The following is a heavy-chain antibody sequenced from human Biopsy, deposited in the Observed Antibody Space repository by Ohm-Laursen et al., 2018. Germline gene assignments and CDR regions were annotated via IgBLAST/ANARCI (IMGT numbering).Heavy chain of an antibody. V-gene: IGHV1-69*04. CDR1: GYTFAGYY. D-gene: IGHD3-10*01. CDR3: ARGGSGSGYYGMDV. J-gene: IGHJ6*02. CDR2: IIPIVGIT. Sequence: SSVKASCKASGYTFAGYYLHWVRQAPGQGLVYLGRIIPIVGITNHAQTFQGRITLTADKSTFMVYMELSRLRSDDTAIYYCARGGSGSGYYGMDVWGQGATVSVSS.